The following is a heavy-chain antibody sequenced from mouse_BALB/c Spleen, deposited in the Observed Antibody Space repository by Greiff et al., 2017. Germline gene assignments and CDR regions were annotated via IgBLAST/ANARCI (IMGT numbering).Heavy chain of an antibody. Sequence: VQLQQSGAELVRPGTSVKISCKASGYTFTNYWLGWVKQRPGHGLEWIGDIYPGGGYTNYNEKFKGKATLTADTSSSTAYMQLSSLTSEDSAVYFCARGGDYDVGAMDYWGQGTSVTVSS. J-gene: IGHJ4*01. CDR2: IYPGGGYT. CDR1: GYTFTNYW. D-gene: IGHD2-4*01. V-gene: IGHV1-63*02. CDR3: ARGGDYDVGAMDY.